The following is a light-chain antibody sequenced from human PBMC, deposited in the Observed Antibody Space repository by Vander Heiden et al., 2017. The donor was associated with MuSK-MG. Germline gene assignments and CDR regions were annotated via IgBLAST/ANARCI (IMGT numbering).Light chain of an antibody. CDR2: QDS. CDR3: QAWDSSTVV. CDR1: KLGDKY. V-gene: IGLV3-1*01. Sequence: SYELPQPPSVSVSPGPTASITCSGDKLGDKYACWYQQKPGQSPVLVIYQDSKRPSGIPERFSGYNSGNTATLTISGTQARDEADYYCQAWDSSTVVFGGGTKLTVL. J-gene: IGLJ2*01.